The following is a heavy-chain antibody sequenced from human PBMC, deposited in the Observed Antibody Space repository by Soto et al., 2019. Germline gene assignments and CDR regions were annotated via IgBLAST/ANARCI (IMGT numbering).Heavy chain of an antibody. Sequence: QVQLQGSGPGLVKPSETLSLTCTVSGVSISSYYWSWIRQPPGKGLEWIGYIYFIGSTNYNPSLKSRVTISVDTSKNQFSLKLSSVTAADTAVYFCAREFGDGYNYPYYYYGLDVWGQGTTVTVSS. CDR3: AREFGDGYNYPYYYYGLDV. J-gene: IGHJ6*02. D-gene: IGHD2-21*01. CDR1: GVSISSYY. V-gene: IGHV4-59*01. CDR2: IYFIGST.